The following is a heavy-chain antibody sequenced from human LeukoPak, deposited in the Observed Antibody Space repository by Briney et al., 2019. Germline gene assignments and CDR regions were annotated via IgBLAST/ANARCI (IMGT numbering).Heavy chain of an antibody. V-gene: IGHV1-24*01. CDR2: FDPEDGET. CDR3: ARSDGYDYHFDY. Sequence: SVKVSCKVSGYTLTELSMHWVRQAPGKGLEWMGGFDPEDGETIHAQKFQGRVTMTEDTSTDTAYMELSSLRSEDTAMYYCARSDGYDYHFDYWGQGTLVTVSS. J-gene: IGHJ4*02. D-gene: IGHD5-12*01. CDR1: GYTLTELS.